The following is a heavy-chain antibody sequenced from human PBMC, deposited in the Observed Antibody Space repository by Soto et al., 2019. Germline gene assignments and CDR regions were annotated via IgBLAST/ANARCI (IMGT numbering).Heavy chain of an antibody. Sequence: VQLLESGGGLVQPGGSLRLSCAASGFTFSSYAMSWVRQAPGKGLEWVSAISGSGGSTYYADSVKGRFTISRDNSKNTLYLQMNSLRAEDTAVYYCAKPDLYCSGGSCDSPFDYWGQGTLVTVSS. D-gene: IGHD2-15*01. V-gene: IGHV3-23*01. CDR3: AKPDLYCSGGSCDSPFDY. CDR1: GFTFSSYA. CDR2: ISGSGGST. J-gene: IGHJ4*02.